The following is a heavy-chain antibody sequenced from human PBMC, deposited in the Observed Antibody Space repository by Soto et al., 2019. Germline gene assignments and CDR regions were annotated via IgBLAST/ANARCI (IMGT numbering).Heavy chain of an antibody. Sequence: QVQLQESGPGLVKPSQTLSLTCTVSGGSISSGGYYWSWIRQHPGKGLEWIGYIYYSGSTYYNPSLKSRVTLSVDTTKNQFSLKLSSVTAADTAVYYCAAPTVGTHDAFDIWGQGTMVTVSS. CDR2: IYYSGST. CDR3: AAPTVGTHDAFDI. J-gene: IGHJ3*02. CDR1: GGSISSGGYY. D-gene: IGHD1-1*01. V-gene: IGHV4-31*03.